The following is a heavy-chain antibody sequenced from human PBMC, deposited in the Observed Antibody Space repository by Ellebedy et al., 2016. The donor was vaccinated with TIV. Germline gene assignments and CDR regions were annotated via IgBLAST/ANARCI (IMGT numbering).Heavy chain of an antibody. Sequence: AASVKVSCKASGGTFSRYTISWVRQAPGQGLEWMGGIIPMFGTANYAPKFHGRVTIIVDESTTTAYMELSSLRSEDTAVYFCARNRVRDGWDAPDIWGQGTMVTVSS. CDR3: ARNRVRDGWDAPDI. V-gene: IGHV1-69*13. CDR2: IIPMFGTA. J-gene: IGHJ3*02. CDR1: GGTFSRYT. D-gene: IGHD1-26*01.